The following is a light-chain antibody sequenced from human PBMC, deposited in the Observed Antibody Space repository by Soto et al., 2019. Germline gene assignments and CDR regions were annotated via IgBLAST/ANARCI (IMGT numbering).Light chain of an antibody. CDR3: QHYHNLPLT. V-gene: IGKV1-33*01. J-gene: IGKJ4*01. CDR1: QDISNF. Sequence: DIQMTQSPSSLSASVGDRVTITCQASQDISNFLCWYQQKPGKAPKFLIYNVSTLETGVPSRLSGSGSGTHFTLTISSLQPEDIGTYYCQHYHNLPLTFGGGTKVEIK. CDR2: NVS.